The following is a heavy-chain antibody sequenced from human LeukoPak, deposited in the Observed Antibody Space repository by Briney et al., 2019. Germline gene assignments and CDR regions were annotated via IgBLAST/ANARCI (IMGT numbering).Heavy chain of an antibody. D-gene: IGHD5-12*01. Sequence: TGGSLRLSCAASGFTFSSYWMSWVRQAPGKGLEWVANIKQDGSEKYYVDSVKGRFTISRDDPKNTLYLQMKNLRAEDTAVYYCAKDGAWLRFDDWGQGILVTVSS. CDR1: GFTFSSYW. V-gene: IGHV3-7*03. CDR3: AKDGAWLRFDD. CDR2: IKQDGSEK. J-gene: IGHJ4*02.